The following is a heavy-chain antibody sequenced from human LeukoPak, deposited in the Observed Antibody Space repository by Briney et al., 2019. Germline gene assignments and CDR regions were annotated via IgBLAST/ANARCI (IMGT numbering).Heavy chain of an antibody. V-gene: IGHV1-18*01. CDR1: GYTLINFG. D-gene: IGHD3/OR15-3a*01. CDR2: ISGNNDNP. Sequence: ASVKVSCKSSGYTLINFGINRVRQAPGQGLEWMGWISGNNDNPNYGQKFQGRFTVTTDSSTSTAYMELRNLTFDDTAVYYCAGYGTSSYDYWGQGTLVTVSS. CDR3: AGYGTSSYDY. J-gene: IGHJ4*02.